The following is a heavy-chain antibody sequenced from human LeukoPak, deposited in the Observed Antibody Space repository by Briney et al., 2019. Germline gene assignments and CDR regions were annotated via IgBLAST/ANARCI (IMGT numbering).Heavy chain of an antibody. D-gene: IGHD6-19*01. J-gene: IGHJ4*02. Sequence: GGSLRLSCAASGFTFSDYYMSWIRQAPGKGREWVSYISSSGSTIYYADSVKGRFTISRDNAKNSLYLQMNSLRAEDTAVYYCAREPSEYSCGWILKIFDYWGQGTLVTVSS. CDR3: AREPSEYSCGWILKIFDY. CDR1: GFTFSDYY. V-gene: IGHV3-11*04. CDR2: ISSSGSTI.